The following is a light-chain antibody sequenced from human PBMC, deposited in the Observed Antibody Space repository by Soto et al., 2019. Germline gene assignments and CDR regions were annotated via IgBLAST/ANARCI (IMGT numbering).Light chain of an antibody. CDR3: QQYNSYSGT. J-gene: IGKJ1*01. Sequence: DIQMTQSPSTLSGSVGDRFTITCRASQTISSWLAWYQQKPGQAPKLLIYDASSLESGVPSRFSGSGSGTEFTLTISRLQPDDFAGYYCQQYNSYSGTFGQGTKVDIK. CDR1: QTISSW. V-gene: IGKV1-5*01. CDR2: DAS.